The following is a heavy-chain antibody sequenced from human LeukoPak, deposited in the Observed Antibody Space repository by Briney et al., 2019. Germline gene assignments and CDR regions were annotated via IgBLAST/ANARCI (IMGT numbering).Heavy chain of an antibody. CDR3: ARAHPRYYYGSGSSN. D-gene: IGHD3-10*01. Sequence: SQTLSLTCTVSGGSISSGDYYWSWIRQPPGKGLEWIGYTYYSGSTYYNPSLKSRVTISVDTSKSQFSLKLSSVTAADTAVYYCARAHPRYYYGSGSSNWGQGTLVTVSS. V-gene: IGHV4-30-4*01. CDR2: TYYSGST. J-gene: IGHJ4*02. CDR1: GGSISSGDYY.